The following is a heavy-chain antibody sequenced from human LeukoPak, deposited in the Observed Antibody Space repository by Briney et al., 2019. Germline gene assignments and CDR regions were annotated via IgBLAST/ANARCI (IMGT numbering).Heavy chain of an antibody. CDR1: GYTLTELS. CDR3: AAPSHYYDSSGPDAFDI. V-gene: IGHV1-24*01. Sequence: ASVKVSCKVSGYTLTELSMHWVRQAPGKGLEWMGGFDPEDGETIYAQKFQERVTITRDMSTSTAYMELSSLRSEDTAVYYCAAPSHYYDSSGPDAFDIWGQGTMVTVSS. J-gene: IGHJ3*02. D-gene: IGHD3-22*01. CDR2: FDPEDGET.